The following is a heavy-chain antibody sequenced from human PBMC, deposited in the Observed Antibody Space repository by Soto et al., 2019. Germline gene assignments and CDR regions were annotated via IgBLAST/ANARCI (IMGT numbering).Heavy chain of an antibody. CDR2: IYHSGSA. CDR3: ARVPGVVVSADDAFDI. V-gene: IGHV4-4*02. J-gene: IGHJ3*02. Sequence: QVQLQESGPGLVKPSGTLSLTCAVSGGSVSSSNWWSWVRQSPGKGLEWMGEIYHSGSAHYNPSLQSRATISLDKSKNQVSLRLTSVTAADTAVYYCARVPGVVVSADDAFDIWGPGTRVIVSS. CDR1: GGSVSSSNW. D-gene: IGHD2-21*02.